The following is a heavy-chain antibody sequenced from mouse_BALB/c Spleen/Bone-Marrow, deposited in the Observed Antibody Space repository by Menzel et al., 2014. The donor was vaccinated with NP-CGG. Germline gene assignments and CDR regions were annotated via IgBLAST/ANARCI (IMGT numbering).Heavy chain of an antibody. J-gene: IGHJ2*01. V-gene: IGHV3-1*02. CDR1: GYSITSGYG. CDR3: VRETKVVADFDY. D-gene: IGHD1-1*01. CDR2: IHYSGNT. Sequence: VQLQQPGPDLVKPSQSLSLTCTVTGYSITSGYGWHWIRQFPGNKLEWMGYIHYSGNTDYNPSLKNRISITRDTSKNQFFLQLNSVTTEDTATYYCVRETKVVADFDYWGQGTTLTVSS.